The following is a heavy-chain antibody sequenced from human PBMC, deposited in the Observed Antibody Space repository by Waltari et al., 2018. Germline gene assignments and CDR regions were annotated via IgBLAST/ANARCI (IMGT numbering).Heavy chain of an antibody. Sequence: EGQLLESGGGLVQPWGSLRPSCASSGFTITTSALTWVRQVPGKGLAWVAGISVSGRDTYYADSVRGRFTISRDNSRNTLYLQMNSLRADDTAVYYCAQWRVPYYLDYWGQGTLVTVSS. D-gene: IGHD3-16*01. V-gene: IGHV3-23*01. CDR2: ISVSGRDT. CDR1: GFTITTSA. J-gene: IGHJ4*02. CDR3: AQWRVPYYLDY.